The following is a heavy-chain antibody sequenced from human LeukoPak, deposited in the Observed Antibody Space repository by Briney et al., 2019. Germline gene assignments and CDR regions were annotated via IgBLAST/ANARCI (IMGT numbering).Heavy chain of an antibody. D-gene: IGHD1-26*01. CDR1: GYTFTGYY. CDR3: ARMGRGSYTARKPQFEY. V-gene: IGHV1-2*02. CDR2: INPNSGGT. Sequence: ASVKVSCKASGYTFTGYYMHWVRQAPGQGLEWMGWINPNSGGTNYAQKFQSRVTKTRDTSISTAYMELSRLRSDDTAVYYCARMGRGSYTARKPQFEYWGQGTLVTV. J-gene: IGHJ4*02.